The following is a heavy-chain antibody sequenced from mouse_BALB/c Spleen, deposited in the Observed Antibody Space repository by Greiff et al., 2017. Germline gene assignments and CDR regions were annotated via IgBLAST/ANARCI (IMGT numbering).Heavy chain of an antibody. CDR3: ARSRSTMITWFAY. J-gene: IGHJ3*01. CDR1: GYSITSDYA. V-gene: IGHV3-2*02. D-gene: IGHD2-4*01. CDR2: ISYSGST. Sequence: EVQLQQSGPGLVKPSQSLSLTCTVTGYSITSDYAWNWIRQFPGNKLEWMGYISYSGSTSYNPSLKSRISITRDTSKNQFFLQLNSVTTEDTATYYCARSRSTMITWFAYWGQGTLVTVSA.